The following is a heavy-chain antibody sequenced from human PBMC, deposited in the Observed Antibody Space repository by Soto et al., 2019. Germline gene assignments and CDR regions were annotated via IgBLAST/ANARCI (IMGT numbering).Heavy chain of an antibody. CDR2: ISGSGGST. J-gene: IGHJ4*02. D-gene: IGHD6-19*01. Sequence: EVQLLESGGGLVQPGGSLRLSCTASGFTFSSYAMNWVRQAPGKGLEWVSVISGSGGSTYYADSVKGRFTISRDNSKHTRYLQMNSLRAEDTAVYYCASRTSGWYFDYWGQGTLVTVSS. V-gene: IGHV3-23*01. CDR3: ASRTSGWYFDY. CDR1: GFTFSSYA.